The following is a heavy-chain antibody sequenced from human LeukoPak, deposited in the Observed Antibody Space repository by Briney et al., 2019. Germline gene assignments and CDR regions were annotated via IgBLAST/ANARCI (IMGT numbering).Heavy chain of an antibody. CDR3: AKDDWIFSKAFDI. CDR1: GFTLSVYG. Sequence: GGSLRLSCAASGFTLSVYGMHWVRQAPGKGLEWVAVISYDGSNKYYADSVKGRFTISRDNSNNTLYPQMDSLGTEDTAVYYCAKDDWIFSKAFDIWGQGTMVTVSS. V-gene: IGHV3-30*18. J-gene: IGHJ3*02. D-gene: IGHD2-2*03. CDR2: ISYDGSNK.